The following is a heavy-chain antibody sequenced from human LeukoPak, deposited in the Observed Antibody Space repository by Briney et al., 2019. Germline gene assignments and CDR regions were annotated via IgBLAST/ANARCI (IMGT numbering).Heavy chain of an antibody. CDR3: AKDMSSTIFGVVITAFDY. D-gene: IGHD3-3*01. CDR1: GFTFDDYA. CDR2: ISWNSGSI. J-gene: IGHJ4*02. Sequence: PGGSLRLSCAVSGFTFDDYAMHWVRQAPGKGLEWVSGISWNSGSIGYADSVKGRFTISRDNAKNSLYLQMNSLRAEDTALYYCAKDMSSTIFGVVITAFDYWGQGTLVTVSS. V-gene: IGHV3-9*01.